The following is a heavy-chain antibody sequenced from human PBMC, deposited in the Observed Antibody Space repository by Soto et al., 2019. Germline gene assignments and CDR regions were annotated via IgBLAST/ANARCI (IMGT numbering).Heavy chain of an antibody. CDR3: ARWCPGDGYKGNWRDP. D-gene: IGHD5-12*01. CDR2: IYHSGST. V-gene: IGHV4-4*02. J-gene: IGHJ5*02. Sequence: PSETLSLTCAVSGGSIRSSNWWSWVRQPPGKGLEWIGEIYHSGSTNYNPSLKSRVTISVDKSKNQFSLKLSSVTAADTAVYYCARWCPGDGYKGNWRDPWCEGTRVTVS. CDR1: GGSIRSSNW.